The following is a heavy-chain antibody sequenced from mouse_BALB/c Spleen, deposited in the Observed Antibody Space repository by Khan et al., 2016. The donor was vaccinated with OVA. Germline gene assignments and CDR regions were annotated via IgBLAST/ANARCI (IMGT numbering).Heavy chain of an antibody. J-gene: IGHJ3*01. CDR1: GYTFTTYW. Sequence: QVQLKQSGAELAKPGASVKMSCKASGYTFTTYWMHWVKQRPGKGLEWIGYINPSTGYTEYNQKFKDKATLTADKSSSTAYMQLSSLTSEDSAVYYCARRGLSGIFAYWGQGTLVTVSA. V-gene: IGHV1-7*01. D-gene: IGHD1-1*02. CDR2: INPSTGYT. CDR3: ARRGLSGIFAY.